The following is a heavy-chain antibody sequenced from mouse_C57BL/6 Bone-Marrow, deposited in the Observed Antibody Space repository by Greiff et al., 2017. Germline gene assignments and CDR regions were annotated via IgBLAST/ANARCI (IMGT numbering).Heavy chain of an antibody. CDR3: AREMGMDY. J-gene: IGHJ4*01. CDR2: INPNNGGT. Sequence: VQLQQSGPELVKPGASVKISCKASGYTFTDYYMNWVKQSHGKSLEWIGDINPNNGGTSYNQKFKGKATLTVDKSSSTAYMELRSLTSEDSAVYYCAREMGMDYWGQGTSVTVSS. V-gene: IGHV1-26*01. CDR1: GYTFTDYY. D-gene: IGHD2-3*01.